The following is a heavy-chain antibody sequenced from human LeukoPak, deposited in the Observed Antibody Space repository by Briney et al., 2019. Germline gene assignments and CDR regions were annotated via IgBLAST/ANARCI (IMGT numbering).Heavy chain of an antibody. D-gene: IGHD3-10*01. CDR1: GGSFSGYY. J-gene: IGHJ4*02. CDR3: ARAKMWFGELLYPQFDY. Sequence: SETLSLTCAVYGGSFSGYYWSWIRQPPGKGLEWIVEINHSGSTNYNPSLKSRVTISVDTSKNQFSLKLSSVTAADTAVYYCARAKMWFGELLYPQFDYWGQGTLVTVSS. V-gene: IGHV4-34*01. CDR2: INHSGST.